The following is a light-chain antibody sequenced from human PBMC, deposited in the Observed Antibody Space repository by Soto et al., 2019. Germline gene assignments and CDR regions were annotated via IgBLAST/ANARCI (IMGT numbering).Light chain of an antibody. CDR1: SSDIGVFNY. CDR3: SSFASTYTLL. J-gene: IGLJ2*01. Sequence: QSALTQPASVSGSPGQSITISCTGSSSDIGVFNYVSWYQQTPGNAPKIIIFGVTNRPSGVSNRFSGSKSGNTASLTISGLQAEDEADYYCSSFASTYTLLFGGGTQLTAL. V-gene: IGLV2-14*01. CDR2: GVT.